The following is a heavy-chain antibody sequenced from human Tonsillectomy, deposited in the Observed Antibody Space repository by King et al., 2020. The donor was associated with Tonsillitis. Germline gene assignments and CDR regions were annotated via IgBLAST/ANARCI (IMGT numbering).Heavy chain of an antibody. CDR2: IIPIFGTA. J-gene: IGHJ5*02. V-gene: IGHV1-69*01. CDR3: ARDGMDYFDSSVTGQRHWFDP. Sequence: VQLVESGAEVKKPGSSVKVSCKVSGGTFSSYAISWVRQAPGQGLEWMGGIIPIFGTANYAQKFQGRVTIIADESTNTAYMELSSLRSEDTAVYYCARDGMDYFDSSVTGQRHWFDPWGQGTLVTVSS. D-gene: IGHD3-22*01. CDR1: GGTFSSYA.